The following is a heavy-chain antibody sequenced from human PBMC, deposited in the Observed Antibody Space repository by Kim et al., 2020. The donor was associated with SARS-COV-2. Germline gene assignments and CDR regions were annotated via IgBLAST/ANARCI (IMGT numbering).Heavy chain of an antibody. J-gene: IGHJ4*02. D-gene: IGHD3-9*01. CDR1: GYTFTSYY. CDR2: INPSGGST. CDR3: AIRFLTGYSGDYFDY. Sequence: ASVKVSCKASGYTFTSYYMHWVRQAPGQGLEWMGIINPSGGSTSYAQKFQGRVTMTRDTSTSTVYMELSSLRSEDTAVYYCAIRFLTGYSGDYFDYWGQGTLVTVSS. V-gene: IGHV1-46*01.